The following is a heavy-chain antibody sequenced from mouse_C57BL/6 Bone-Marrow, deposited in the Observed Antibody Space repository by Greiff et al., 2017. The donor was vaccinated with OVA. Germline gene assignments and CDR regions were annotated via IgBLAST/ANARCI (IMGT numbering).Heavy chain of an antibody. J-gene: IGHJ1*03. CDR2: ISYDGSN. CDR3: AREIYDGYPYWYFDV. CDR1: GYSITSGYY. D-gene: IGHD2-3*01. V-gene: IGHV3-6*01. Sequence: EVKLMESGPGLVKPSQSLSLTCSVTGYSITSGYYWNWIRQFPGNQLEWMGYISYDGSNNYNQSLKTQISITRDTSKNQFFLKLNSVTTEDTATYYCAREIYDGYPYWYFDVWGTGTTVTVSS.